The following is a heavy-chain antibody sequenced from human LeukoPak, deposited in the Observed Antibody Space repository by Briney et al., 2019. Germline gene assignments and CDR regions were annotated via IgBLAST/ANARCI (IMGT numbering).Heavy chain of an antibody. CDR1: GYTFTGYY. D-gene: IGHD6-6*01. CDR3: ARVMGSIAALRAFDI. CDR2: INPNSGGT. Sequence: PGASVKVSCKASGYTFTGYYMHWVRQAPGQGLEWMGWINPNSGGTNYAQKFQGRVTMTRDTSISTAYMELSSLRSEDTAVYYCARVMGSIAALRAFDIWGQGTMVTVSS. V-gene: IGHV1-2*02. J-gene: IGHJ3*02.